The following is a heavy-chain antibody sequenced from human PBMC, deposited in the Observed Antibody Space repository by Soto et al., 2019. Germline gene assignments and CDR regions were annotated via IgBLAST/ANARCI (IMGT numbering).Heavy chain of an antibody. Sequence: QVQLVESGGGVVQPGRSLRLSCAASGFTFSSYGMHWVRQAPGKGLEWVAVISYDGSNKYYADSVKGRFTISRDNSKNTQYLQMSSLRAEDTAVYYCAKEGGDSPRGWFDPWGQGTLVTVSS. CDR1: GFTFSSYG. CDR3: AKEGGDSPRGWFDP. D-gene: IGHD4-17*01. J-gene: IGHJ5*02. V-gene: IGHV3-30*18. CDR2: ISYDGSNK.